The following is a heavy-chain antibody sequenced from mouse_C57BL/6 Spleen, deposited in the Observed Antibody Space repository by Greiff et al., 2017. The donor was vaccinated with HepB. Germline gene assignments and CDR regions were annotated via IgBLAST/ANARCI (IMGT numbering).Heavy chain of an antibody. J-gene: IGHJ4*01. V-gene: IGHV1-52*01. Sequence: QVQLQQPGAELVRPGSSVKLSCKASGYTFTSYWMHWVKQRPIQGLEWIGNIDPSDSETHYNQKFKDKATLTVDKSSSTAYMQLSSLTAEDSAVYYCARRGYDPESAMDYWGQGTSVTVSS. CDR1: GYTFTSYW. CDR3: ARRGYDPESAMDY. D-gene: IGHD2-10*02. CDR2: IDPSDSET.